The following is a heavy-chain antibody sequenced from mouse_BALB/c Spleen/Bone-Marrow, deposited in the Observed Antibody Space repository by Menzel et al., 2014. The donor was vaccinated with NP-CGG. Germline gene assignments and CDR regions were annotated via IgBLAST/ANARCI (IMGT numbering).Heavy chain of an antibody. CDR1: DYSFTDYY. CDR3: ARSEGTYYYGSSYALDY. Sequence: LVKTGASVKISCKASDYSFTDYYMHWVKQTHGKSLEWIGYISCYNGATSYNQKFKGKATFTADTSSSTAYMQFSSLTSEDSAVYYCARSEGTYYYGSSYALDYWGQGTSVTVFS. V-gene: IGHV1S34*01. CDR2: ISCYNGAT. D-gene: IGHD1-1*01. J-gene: IGHJ4*01.